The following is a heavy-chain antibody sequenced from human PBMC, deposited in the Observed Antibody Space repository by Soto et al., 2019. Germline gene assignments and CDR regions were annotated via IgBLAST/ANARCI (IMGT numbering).Heavy chain of an antibody. J-gene: IGHJ4*02. Sequence: ASVKVSCKASGYTFTSYAMHWVRQAPGQRLEWMGWINTGNGNTKYSQKFQGRVTMTTDTSTSTAYMELRSLRSDDTAVYYCARGGGNDPRPVDYWGQGTLVTVSS. CDR1: GYTFTSYA. D-gene: IGHD5-12*01. CDR3: ARGGGNDPRPVDY. CDR2: INTGNGNT. V-gene: IGHV1-3*04.